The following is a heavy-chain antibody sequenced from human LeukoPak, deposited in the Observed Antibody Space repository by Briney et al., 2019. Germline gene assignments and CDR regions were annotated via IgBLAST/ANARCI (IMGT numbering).Heavy chain of an antibody. D-gene: IGHD6-19*01. V-gene: IGHV3-21*01. J-gene: IGHJ4*02. Sequence: GGSLRLSCAASGFTFSSYSMNWGRQAPGKGVEWGSSISSSSSDIYYADSVKRRFTISRDTAKTSLYLQMNRLRAEDTAVYYCARDRSISGWYVFDYWGEGTLVTVSS. CDR1: GFTFSSYS. CDR2: ISSSSSDI. CDR3: ARDRSISGWYVFDY.